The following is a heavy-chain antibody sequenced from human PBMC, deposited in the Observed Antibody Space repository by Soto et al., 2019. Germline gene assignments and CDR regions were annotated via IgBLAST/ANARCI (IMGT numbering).Heavy chain of an antibody. J-gene: IGHJ5*02. Sequence: QVQLQESGPGLVKPSQTLSLTCTVSGGSIRSGDYYWNWIRQHPGKGLEWIGYIYYSGSTYYNPSRKSRVTISVDTSKNQFSLKLRSVTAADTAVYYCARASLGYCSSISCRSNWFDPWGQGTLVTVSS. CDR3: ARASLGYCSSISCRSNWFDP. CDR1: GGSIRSGDYY. CDR2: IYYSGST. V-gene: IGHV4-31*03. D-gene: IGHD2-2*01.